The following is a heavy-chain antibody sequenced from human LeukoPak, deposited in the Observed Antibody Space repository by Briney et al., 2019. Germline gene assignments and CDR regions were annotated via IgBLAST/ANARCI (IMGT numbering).Heavy chain of an antibody. CDR1: GYSFTSNY. CDR3: ARDQEAFDY. Sequence: GASVKVSCKASGYSFTSNYIHWVRQAPGQGLEWMGMIYPRDGSTSYAQKFQGRVTVTRDTSTSTVHMELGGLRSEDTAVYYCARDQEAFDYWGQGTLVTVS. V-gene: IGHV1-46*01. J-gene: IGHJ4*02. CDR2: IYPRDGST.